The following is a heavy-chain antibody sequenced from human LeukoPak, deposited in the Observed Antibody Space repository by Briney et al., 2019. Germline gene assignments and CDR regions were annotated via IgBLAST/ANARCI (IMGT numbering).Heavy chain of an antibody. Sequence: GGSLRLSCAASGFTFSSYSMNWVRQAPGKGLEWVSSISSSSSYIYYADSVKGRSTISRDNSKNTLYLQMNSLRVEDTAVYYCAQGSSSWYSYYFDYWGQGTLVTVSS. CDR1: GFTFSSYS. CDR2: ISSSSSYI. D-gene: IGHD6-13*01. CDR3: AQGSSSWYSYYFDY. J-gene: IGHJ4*02. V-gene: IGHV3-21*04.